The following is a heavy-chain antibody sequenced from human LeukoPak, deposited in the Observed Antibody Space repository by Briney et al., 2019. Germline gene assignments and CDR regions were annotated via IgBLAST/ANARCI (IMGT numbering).Heavy chain of an antibody. J-gene: IGHJ6*02. CDR3: AKEEKYYYGSGDYYGMDV. CDR1: GFTFSSYA. CDR2: ISGSGGST. Sequence: GGSLRLSCAASGFTFSSYAMSWVRQAPGKGLEWVSAISGSGGSTYYADSVRGRFTISRDNSKNTLYLQMNSLRAEDTAVYYCAKEEKYYYGSGDYYGMDVWGQGTTVTVSS. V-gene: IGHV3-23*01. D-gene: IGHD3-10*01.